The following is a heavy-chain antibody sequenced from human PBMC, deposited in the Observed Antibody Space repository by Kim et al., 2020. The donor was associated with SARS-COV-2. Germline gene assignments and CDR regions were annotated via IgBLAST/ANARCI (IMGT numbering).Heavy chain of an antibody. CDR3: AKSRPLRFGLKPLWAMGAFDI. CDR1: GFTFSSYG. Sequence: GGSLRLSCAASGFTFSSYGMHWVRQAPGKGLEWVAVIWYDGSNKYYADSVKGRFTISRDNSKNTLYLQMNSLRAEDTAVYYCAKSRPLRFGLKPLWAMGAFDIWGQGTMVTVSS. V-gene: IGHV3-33*06. J-gene: IGHJ3*02. D-gene: IGHD3-3*01. CDR2: IWYDGSNK.